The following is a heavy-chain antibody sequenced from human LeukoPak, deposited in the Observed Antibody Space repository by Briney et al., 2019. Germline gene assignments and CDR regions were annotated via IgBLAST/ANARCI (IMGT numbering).Heavy chain of an antibody. J-gene: IGHJ4*02. CDR1: GYTFTSYA. CDR2: INPNSDGT. D-gene: IGHD2-2*01. Sequence: ASVKVSCKASGYTFTSYAMNWVRQAPGQGLEWMGWINPNSDGTIYAQKFQGRVTMTRDTSIRTAYMELSRLRSDDTAVYYCAREEGVIAAAYTFDYWGQGTLVTVSS. CDR3: AREEGVIAAAYTFDY. V-gene: IGHV1-2*02.